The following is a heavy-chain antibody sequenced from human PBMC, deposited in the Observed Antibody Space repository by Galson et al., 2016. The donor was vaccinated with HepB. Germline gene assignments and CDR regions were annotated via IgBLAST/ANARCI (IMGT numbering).Heavy chain of an antibody. CDR3: AKAQGPHHQMYHYFDY. CDR2: LSDSGGST. V-gene: IGHV3-23*01. J-gene: IGHJ4*02. Sequence: SLRLSCAASGITFSRYAMSWVRQAPGKGLEWVSGLSDSGGSTDYTGSVKGRFTISRDNSKNTPYPQMNSLRAEDTAVYYCAKAQGPHHQMYHYFDYWGQGTLVTVSS. CDR1: GITFSRYA. D-gene: IGHD2-2*01.